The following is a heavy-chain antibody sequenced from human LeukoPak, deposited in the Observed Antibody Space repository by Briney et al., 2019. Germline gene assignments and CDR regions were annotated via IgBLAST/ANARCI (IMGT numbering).Heavy chain of an antibody. CDR3: ARGSSGSYYTLFDY. CDR2: ITGSGSST. J-gene: IGHJ4*02. CDR1: GFTFTTYA. Sequence: GGSLRLSCAASGFTFTTYALSWVRQAPGKGLEWVSSITGSGSSTYYADSVKGRFTISRDSSKNTLYLQMNSLRAEDTAVYYCARGSSGSYYTLFDYWGQGTLVTVSS. D-gene: IGHD1-26*01. V-gene: IGHV3-23*01.